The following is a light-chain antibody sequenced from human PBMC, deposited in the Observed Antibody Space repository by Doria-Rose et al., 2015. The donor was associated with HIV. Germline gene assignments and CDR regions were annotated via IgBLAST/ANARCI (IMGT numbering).Light chain of an antibody. Sequence: DIRVTQSPSSLSASVGDRVTITCRASQNINRFLNWYQQKPGIVPKVLIYAASSLQSGVQSRFSGGGSGTDFTLTISSLQPEDFATYYCQQSFSTPRTFGQGTKVEIK. J-gene: IGKJ1*01. CDR2: AAS. V-gene: IGKV1-39*01. CDR3: QQSFSTPRT. CDR1: QNINRF.